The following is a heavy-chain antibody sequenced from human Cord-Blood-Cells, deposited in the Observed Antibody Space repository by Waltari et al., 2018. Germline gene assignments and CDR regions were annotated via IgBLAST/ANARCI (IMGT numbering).Heavy chain of an antibody. D-gene: IGHD1-26*01. CDR3: ARGLSGSYYY. Sequence: QVQLQQWGAGLLKPSETLSLTCAVYGGSFSGYYWSWIRQPPGKGLEWIGEIKHSGSTNSNPSLKSRVTISVDTSKNQFSLKLSSVTAADTAVYYCARGLSGSYYYWGQGTLVTVSS. J-gene: IGHJ4*02. CDR2: IKHSGST. CDR1: GGSFSGYY. V-gene: IGHV4-34*01.